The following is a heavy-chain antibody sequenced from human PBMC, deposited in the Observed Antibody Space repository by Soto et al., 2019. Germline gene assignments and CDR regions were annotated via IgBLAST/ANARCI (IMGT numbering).Heavy chain of an antibody. CDR3: ARGYSSSWYYYYYGMDV. J-gene: IGHJ6*02. Sequence: SETLSLTCAVYGGSFSGYYWSWIRQPPGKGLEWIGEINHSGSTNYNPSLKSRVTISVDTSKNQFSLKLSSVTAADTAVYYCARGYSSSWYYYYYGMDVWGQGTTVTVSS. D-gene: IGHD6-13*01. CDR2: INHSGST. V-gene: IGHV4-34*01. CDR1: GGSFSGYY.